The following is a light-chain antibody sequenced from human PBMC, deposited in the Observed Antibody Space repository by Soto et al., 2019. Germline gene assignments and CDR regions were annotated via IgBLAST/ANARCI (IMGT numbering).Light chain of an antibody. CDR3: QQYGGSPQT. Sequence: EIVLTQSPGTLSLSPGERATLSCRASQSVSNYLAWYQHKPGQAPRLLIYGASSRATGIPDRFSGSGSETDFTLTISRLEPEDFAVSCCQQYGGSPQTFGQGTKV. CDR2: GAS. J-gene: IGKJ1*01. V-gene: IGKV3-20*01. CDR1: QSVSNY.